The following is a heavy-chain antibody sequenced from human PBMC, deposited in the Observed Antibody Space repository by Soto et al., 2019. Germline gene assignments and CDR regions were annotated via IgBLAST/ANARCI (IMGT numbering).Heavy chain of an antibody. CDR1: GFSLNTGGLT. D-gene: IGHD3-10*01. Sequence: SVPTLVNATQTLTLTCVFSGFSLNTGGLTVGWIRQPPGKALEWVALIYWDDGKRYSPSLKSRLTITKETSRNQVVLTMTNVDPEDTATYFCAHSPAPRVYFQHWGEGTLVTVSS. CDR3: AHSPAPRVYFQH. V-gene: IGHV2-5*02. CDR2: IYWDDGK. J-gene: IGHJ1*01.